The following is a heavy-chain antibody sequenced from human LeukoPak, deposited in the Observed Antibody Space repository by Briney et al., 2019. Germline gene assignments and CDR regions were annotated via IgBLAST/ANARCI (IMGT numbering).Heavy chain of an antibody. CDR3: ARIAVAGLSDY. V-gene: IGHV3-30*03. J-gene: IGHJ4*02. CDR2: ISYDGNNK. Sequence: GGSLRLSCAASGFTFSSYGMHWVRQAPGKGLEWVAIISYDGNNKYYADSVKGRFTISRDNSKNTLYLQMNSLRAEDTAVYYCARIAVAGLSDYWGQGTLVTVSS. CDR1: GFTFSSYG. D-gene: IGHD6-19*01.